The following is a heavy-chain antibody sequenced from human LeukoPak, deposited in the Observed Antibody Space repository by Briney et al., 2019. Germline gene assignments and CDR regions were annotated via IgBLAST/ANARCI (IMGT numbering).Heavy chain of an antibody. CDR1: GGSFSGYY. CDR2: INHSGST. J-gene: IGHJ4*02. Sequence: SETLSLTCAVYGGSFSGYYWSWIRQSPGKGLEWIGEINHSGSTNYNPSLKSRVTISVDTSKNQFSLKLSSVTAADTAVYYCARYLGATQASYYFDYWGQGTLVTASS. CDR3: ARYLGATQASYYFDY. D-gene: IGHD3-10*01. V-gene: IGHV4-34*01.